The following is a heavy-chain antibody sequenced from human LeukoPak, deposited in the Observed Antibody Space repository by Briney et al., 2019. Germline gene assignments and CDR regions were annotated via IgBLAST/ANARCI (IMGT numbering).Heavy chain of an antibody. Sequence: GGSLRLSCAASGFTFSTYPMNWVRQAPGKGLEWVPYISSRSSTIYYADSVKGRFTISRVNAKNSLYLQMNSLRAEDTAVYYCARPAADCGGDCYWAFDYWGQGTLVTVSS. CDR2: ISSRSSTI. J-gene: IGHJ4*02. V-gene: IGHV3-48*01. D-gene: IGHD2-21*01. CDR1: GFTFSTYP. CDR3: ARPAADCGGDCYWAFDY.